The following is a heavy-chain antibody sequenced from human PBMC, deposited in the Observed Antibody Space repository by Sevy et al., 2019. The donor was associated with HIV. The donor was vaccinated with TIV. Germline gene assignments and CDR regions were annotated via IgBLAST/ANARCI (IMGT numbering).Heavy chain of an antibody. J-gene: IGHJ4*02. V-gene: IGHV1-2*02. CDR2: INPNSGGT. D-gene: IGHD1-26*01. Sequence: ASVKVSCKASGYTFTGYYMHWVRQAPGQGLEWMGWINPNSGGTNYAQKFQGRVTMTRDTSISTAYMELSRLRSDDTAVYYCAKVDRGGSPRYFDYWGQGTLVTVSS. CDR1: GYTFTGYY. CDR3: AKVDRGGSPRYFDY.